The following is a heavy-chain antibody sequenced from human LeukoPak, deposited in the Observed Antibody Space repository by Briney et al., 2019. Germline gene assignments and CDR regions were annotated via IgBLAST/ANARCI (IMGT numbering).Heavy chain of an antibody. CDR2: IYYSGST. CDR3: VRGDYASGWYFFDY. V-gene: IGHV4-39*07. CDR1: GGSISSSSYY. Sequence: SETLSLTCTVSGGSISSSSYYWGWIRQPPGKGLEWIGNIYYSGSTYYNPSLESRVTISVDTSKNQFSLKLSSVTAADTAVYYCVRGDYASGWYFFDYWGQGTLVTVSS. J-gene: IGHJ4*02. D-gene: IGHD6-19*01.